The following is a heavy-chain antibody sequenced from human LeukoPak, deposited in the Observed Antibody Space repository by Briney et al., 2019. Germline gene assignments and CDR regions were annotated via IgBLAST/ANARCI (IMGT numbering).Heavy chain of an antibody. D-gene: IGHD1-26*01. Sequence: GGSLRLSCAASGCTFTDHHMDWVRQAPGKGLEWVGRTRGKAYNYATDYAASVKGRFTISRDNSRNSLYLQMSSLKTEDTAVYYCARYRVGSTTGFDYWGQGTLVTVSS. V-gene: IGHV3-72*01. J-gene: IGHJ4*02. CDR1: GCTFTDHH. CDR2: TRGKAYNYAT. CDR3: ARYRVGSTTGFDY.